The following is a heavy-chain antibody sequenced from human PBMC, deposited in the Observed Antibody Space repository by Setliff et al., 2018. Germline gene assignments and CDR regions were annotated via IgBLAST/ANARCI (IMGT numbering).Heavy chain of an antibody. CDR2: MNPNSGNT. CDR3: AREYYYDSRGAFDI. CDR1: GYTFTSYD. D-gene: IGHD3-22*01. Sequence: ASVKVSCKAPGYTFTSYDINWVRQATGQGLEWMGWMNPNSGNTGYAQKFQGRVTMTRNTSISTAYMELSSLRSEDTAVYYCAREYYYDSRGAFDIWGQGTMVTVSS. J-gene: IGHJ3*02. V-gene: IGHV1-8*02.